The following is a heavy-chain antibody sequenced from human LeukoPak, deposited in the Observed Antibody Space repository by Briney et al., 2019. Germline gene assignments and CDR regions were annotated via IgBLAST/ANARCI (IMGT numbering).Heavy chain of an antibody. Sequence: GGSLRLSCAASGFTFSSYAMSWVRQAPGKGLEWVANIKQDGSEKYYVDSVKGRFTISRDNAKNSLYLQMNSLRAEDTAVYYCARETDSSGWFVGDYWGQGTLVTVSS. CDR2: IKQDGSEK. J-gene: IGHJ4*02. CDR3: ARETDSSGWFVGDY. CDR1: GFTFSSYA. D-gene: IGHD6-19*01. V-gene: IGHV3-7*01.